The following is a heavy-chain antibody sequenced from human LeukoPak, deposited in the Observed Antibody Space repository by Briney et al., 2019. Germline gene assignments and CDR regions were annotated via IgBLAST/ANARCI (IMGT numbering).Heavy chain of an antibody. CDR3: ARDGDIAAAGNWFDP. Sequence: ASVKVSCKASGYTFTGYYMHWVRQAPGQGLEWMGWINPNSGGTNYAQKFQGRVTMTRDTSISTAYMELSRLRSDDTAVYYCARDGDIAAAGNWFDPWGQGTLVTVSS. CDR1: GYTFTGYY. J-gene: IGHJ5*02. CDR2: INPNSGGT. D-gene: IGHD6-13*01. V-gene: IGHV1-2*02.